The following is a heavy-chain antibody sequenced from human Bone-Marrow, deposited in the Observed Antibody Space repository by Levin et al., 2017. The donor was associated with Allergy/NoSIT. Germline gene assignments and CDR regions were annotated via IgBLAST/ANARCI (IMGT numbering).Heavy chain of an antibody. Sequence: GGSLRLSCAASGFSFSNYAMHWVRQAPGKGLEWLAVITYDGSHEYYADSVRGRFTISRDNSMNTVHLQMSGLTTEDTALYYCATLARYCGGDCYSFFDYWGQGTLVTVSS. CDR2: ITYDGSHE. CDR1: GFSFSNYA. CDR3: ATLARYCGGDCYSFFDY. V-gene: IGHV3-30*15. D-gene: IGHD2-21*02. J-gene: IGHJ4*02.